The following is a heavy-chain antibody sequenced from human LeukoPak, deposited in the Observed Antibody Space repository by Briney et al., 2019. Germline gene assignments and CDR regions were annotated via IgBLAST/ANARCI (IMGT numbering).Heavy chain of an antibody. V-gene: IGHV1-2*02. CDR3: ARDRQYYDSSGYSNWFDP. Sequence: ASVKVSCKASGYTFTGYYMHWVRQAPGQGLEWMGWINPNSGGTNYAQKFQGRVTMTRDTSISTAYMELSRLRSDDTAVYYCARDRQYYDSSGYSNWFDPWGQGTLVTVPS. CDR1: GYTFTGYY. J-gene: IGHJ5*02. D-gene: IGHD3-22*01. CDR2: INPNSGGT.